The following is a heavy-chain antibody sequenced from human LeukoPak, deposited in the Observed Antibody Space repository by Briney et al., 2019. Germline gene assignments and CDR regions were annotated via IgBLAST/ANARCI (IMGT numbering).Heavy chain of an antibody. J-gene: IGHJ4*02. V-gene: IGHV3-74*01. CDR1: GFTFSSYW. D-gene: IGHD3-9*01. CDR3: AKDGLTDDWRGHFDY. Sequence: GGSLRLSCAASGFTFSSYWMHWVRQAPGKGLVWVSRINSDGSSTGYADSVKGRFTISRDNTKNTLYLQMNSLRAEDTALYYCAKDGLTDDWRGHFDYWGQGTLVTVSS. CDR2: INSDGSST.